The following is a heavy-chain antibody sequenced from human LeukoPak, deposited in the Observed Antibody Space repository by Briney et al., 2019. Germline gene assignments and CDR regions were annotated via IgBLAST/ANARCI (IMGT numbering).Heavy chain of an antibody. D-gene: IGHD2-8*01. CDR3: ARYVYCTNDVCSDY. J-gene: IGHJ4*02. V-gene: IGHV4-59*08. CDR1: GDSISSYY. CDR2: IYYSGST. Sequence: SETLSLTCAVSGDSISSYYWNWIRQPPGKGLEWIGYIYYSGSTNHNPSLKSRVTISVDTSKNQFSLKLSSVTAADTAVYYCARYVYCTNDVCSDYWGQGTLVTVSS.